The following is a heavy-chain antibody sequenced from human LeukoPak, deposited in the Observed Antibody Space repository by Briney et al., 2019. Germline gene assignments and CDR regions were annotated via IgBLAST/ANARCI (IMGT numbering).Heavy chain of an antibody. Sequence: SETLSLTCTVSGGSISSYYWSWIRQPPGKGLEWIGYIYYSGSTNYNPSLKSRVTISVDTSKNQFSLKLSSVTAADTAVYYCARATLMVRGADAFDIWGQGTMVTVSS. J-gene: IGHJ3*02. CDR1: GGSISSYY. V-gene: IGHV4-59*01. CDR2: IYYSGST. D-gene: IGHD3-10*01. CDR3: ARATLMVRGADAFDI.